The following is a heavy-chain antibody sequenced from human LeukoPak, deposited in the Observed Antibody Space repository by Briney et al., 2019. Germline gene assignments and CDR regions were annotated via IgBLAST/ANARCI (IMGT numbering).Heavy chain of an antibody. Sequence: GGSLRLSCAASGFTFSNAWMSWVRQAPGKGLEWVANIKQDGGEKYYVDSVKGRFTISRDNAKNSLYLQMNSLRPEDTAVYYCAGRGDGNLYYFDHWGQGTLVTASS. CDR3: AGRGDGNLYYFDH. J-gene: IGHJ4*02. V-gene: IGHV3-7*04. CDR2: IKQDGGEK. CDR1: GFTFSNAW. D-gene: IGHD5-24*01.